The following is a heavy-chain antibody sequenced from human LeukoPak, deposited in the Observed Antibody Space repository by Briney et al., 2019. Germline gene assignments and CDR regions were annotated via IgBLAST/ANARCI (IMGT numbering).Heavy chain of an antibody. J-gene: IGHJ1*01. D-gene: IGHD2-15*01. CDR2: INPSGGST. Sequence: ASVTVSCKASGYTFTSYYMHGVRQAPGQGREWMGIINPSGGSTSYAQKFQGRVTMTRDTSTSTVYLELSSLTSDDTAVYYCARDSADCSGGGCYSAEYFQHWGQGTLVTVSS. CDR3: ARDSADCSGGGCYSAEYFQH. V-gene: IGHV1-46*01. CDR1: GYTFTSYY.